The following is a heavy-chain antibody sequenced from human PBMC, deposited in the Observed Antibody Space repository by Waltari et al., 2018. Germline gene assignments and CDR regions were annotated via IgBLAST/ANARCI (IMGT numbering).Heavy chain of an antibody. J-gene: IGHJ4*02. CDR1: GFSFSRSS. Sequence: EVQVVESGGGLVQPGGSLKLPCATSGFSFSRSSIHWVRQTSGKGLEWVGRIRREPYNYATAYSASVKGRFTISRDDSKNTAFLQMNSLMTEDTAVYYCSGGEVTGTDFWGQGTLVTVSS. D-gene: IGHD6-19*01. CDR2: IRREPYNYAT. V-gene: IGHV3-73*01. CDR3: SGGEVTGTDF.